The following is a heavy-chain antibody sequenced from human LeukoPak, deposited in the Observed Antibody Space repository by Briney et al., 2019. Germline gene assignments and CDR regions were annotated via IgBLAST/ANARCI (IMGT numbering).Heavy chain of an antibody. D-gene: IGHD4-17*01. J-gene: IGHJ4*02. CDR1: GFTFSIYG. Sequence: PGGSLRLSCAASGFTFSIYGMHWVRQAPGKGLEWVAVISYDGSNKYYADSVKGRFTISRDNSKNTLYLQMNSLRAEDTAVYYCAKVYPTYGDYQERWGQGTLVTVSS. V-gene: IGHV3-30*18. CDR3: AKVYPTYGDYQER. CDR2: ISYDGSNK.